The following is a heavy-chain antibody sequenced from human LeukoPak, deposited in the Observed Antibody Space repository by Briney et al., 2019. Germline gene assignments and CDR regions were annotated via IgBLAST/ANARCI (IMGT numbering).Heavy chain of an antibody. CDR1: GFTFSSYS. D-gene: IGHD3-10*01. CDR3: ARHGPQMRYGSGSLRPGFDP. J-gene: IGHJ5*02. CDR2: ISSSSSYI. V-gene: IGHV3-21*01. Sequence: PGGSLRLSCAASGFTFSSYSMNWVRQAPGKGLEWVSSISSSSSYIYYADSVKGRFTISRDNAKNSLCLQMNSLRAEDTAVYYCARHGPQMRYGSGSLRPGFDPWGQGTLVTVSS.